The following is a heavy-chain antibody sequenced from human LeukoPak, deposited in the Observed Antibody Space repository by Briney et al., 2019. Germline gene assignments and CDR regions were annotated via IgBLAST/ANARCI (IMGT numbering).Heavy chain of an antibody. V-gene: IGHV3-23*01. CDR3: AKAGRDGYILVGTAFDY. CDR2: ISGSGGST. CDR1: GFTFSNYD. D-gene: IGHD5-24*01. Sequence: PGGSLRLSCAASGFTFSNYDMIWVRQAPGKGLEWVSVISGSGGSTYYTDSVKGRFTISRDTSKNTLYLQMNSLRAEDTAIYYCAKAGRDGYILVGTAFDYWGQGTLVTVSS. J-gene: IGHJ4*02.